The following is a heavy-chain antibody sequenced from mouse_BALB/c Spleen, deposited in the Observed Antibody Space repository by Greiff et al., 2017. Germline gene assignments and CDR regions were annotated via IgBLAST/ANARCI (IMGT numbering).Heavy chain of an antibody. CDR1: GYTFSSYW. CDR3: AYYYGSSSWFAY. D-gene: IGHD1-1*01. CDR2: ILPGSGST. J-gene: IGHJ3*01. V-gene: IGHV1-9*01. Sequence: QVQLKQSGAELMKPGASVKISCKATGYTFSSYWIEWVKQRPGHGLEWIGEILPGSGSTNYNEKFKGKATFTADTSSNTAYMQLSSLTSEDSAVYYCAYYYGSSSWFAYWGQGTLVTVSA.